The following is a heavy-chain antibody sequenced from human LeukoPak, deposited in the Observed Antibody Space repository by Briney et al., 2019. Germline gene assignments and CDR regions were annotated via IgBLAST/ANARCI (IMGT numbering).Heavy chain of an antibody. V-gene: IGHV4-61*02. Sequence: SETLSLTCTVPGGSISSGSYYWSWIRQPAGKGLEWIGRIYTSGSTNCNPSLKSRVTISVDTSKNQFSLKLSSVTAADTAVYYCARQDSTIFGVVIVLWGQGTLVTVSS. CDR3: ARQDSTIFGVVIVL. D-gene: IGHD3-3*01. CDR1: GGSISSGSYY. CDR2: IYTSGST. J-gene: IGHJ4*02.